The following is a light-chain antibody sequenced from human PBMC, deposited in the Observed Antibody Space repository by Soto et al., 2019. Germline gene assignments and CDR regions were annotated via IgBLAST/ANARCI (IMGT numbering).Light chain of an antibody. V-gene: IGLV1-47*02. CDR1: HSDVGGFDY. Sequence: QSVLIQPASVSGSPGQSITISCTGTHSDVGGFDYVSWFQQYPGRAPTLLIYSDIQRPSGVPDRFSGSKSGTSASLAISGLRSEDEADYYCAAWDGSLRGRVFGGGTKLTVL. CDR3: AAWDGSLRGRV. J-gene: IGLJ2*01. CDR2: SDI.